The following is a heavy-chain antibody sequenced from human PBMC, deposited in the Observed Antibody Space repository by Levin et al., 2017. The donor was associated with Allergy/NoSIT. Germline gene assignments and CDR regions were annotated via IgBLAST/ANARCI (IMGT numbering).Heavy chain of an antibody. D-gene: IGHD4-17*01. V-gene: IGHV3-53*01. CDR1: GFTVSRNY. CDR3: VRGGSTVTSDY. Sequence: PGGSLRLSCAASGFTVSRNYMSWVRQAPGKGLEWVSVIYSGGSTYYADSVKGRFTISRDNSKNTLYLQMNSLRVEDTAVYYCVRGGSTVTSDYWGQGTQVTVSS. CDR2: IYSGGST. J-gene: IGHJ4*02.